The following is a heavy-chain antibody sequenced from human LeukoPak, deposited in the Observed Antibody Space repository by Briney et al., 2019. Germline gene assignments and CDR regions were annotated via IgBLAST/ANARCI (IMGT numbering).Heavy chain of an antibody. CDR2: INSNSGDT. D-gene: IGHD6-19*01. J-gene: IGHJ4*02. CDR3: ARGPRITMDGPSDY. CDR1: GYTFTDYY. V-gene: IGHV1-2*02. Sequence: ASVKVSCKASGYTFTDYYIHWVRQAPGQGLEWMGWINSNSGDTNYAQKFQGRVAMTRDTSITTAYMELNWLRSDDTAVYYRARGPRITMDGPSDYWGQGTLVTVSS.